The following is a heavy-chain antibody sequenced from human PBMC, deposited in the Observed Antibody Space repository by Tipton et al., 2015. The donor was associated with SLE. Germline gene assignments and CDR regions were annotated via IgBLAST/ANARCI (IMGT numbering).Heavy chain of an antibody. CDR1: GYSISSGYY. CDR2: MYHSGST. V-gene: IGHV4-38-2*02. CDR3: ARAPGLERSYYYCYYMDV. D-gene: IGHD1-1*01. Sequence: LRLSCSVSGYSISSGYYWGWIRQSPGKGLEWIGSMYHSGSTHYNPSLRSRVSISVDTSKNQFSLRLSSVTAADTAVYYCARAPGLERSYYYCYYMDVWGKGTTVTVSS. J-gene: IGHJ6*03.